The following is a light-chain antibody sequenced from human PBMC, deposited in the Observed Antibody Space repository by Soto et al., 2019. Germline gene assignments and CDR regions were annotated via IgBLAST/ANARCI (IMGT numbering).Light chain of an antibody. J-gene: IGLJ1*01. CDR3: SSYTSSSTPYV. V-gene: IGLV2-14*03. CDR2: DVS. CDR1: SSDVGGYNY. Sequence: QSALTQPASVSGSPGQSITISCTGTSSDVGGYNYVSWYQQHPGKAPKLMIYDVSNRPSGVSNRFSGSKSGNTASPTISGLQAEDEADYYCSSYTSSSTPYVFGTGTQLTVL.